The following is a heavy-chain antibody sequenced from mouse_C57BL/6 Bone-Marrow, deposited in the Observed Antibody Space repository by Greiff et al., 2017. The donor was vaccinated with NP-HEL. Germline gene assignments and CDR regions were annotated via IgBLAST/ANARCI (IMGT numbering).Heavy chain of an antibody. D-gene: IGHD1-2*01. J-gene: IGHJ2*01. CDR1: GFTFSDFY. CDR2: SRNKANDYTT. CDR3: ARDAGRLGYFDY. Sequence: EVKLVESGGGLVQSGRSLRLSCATSGFTFSDFYMEWVRQAPGKGLEWIAASRNKANDYTTEYSASVKGRFIVSRDTSQSILYLQMNALRAEDTAIYYCARDAGRLGYFDYWGQGTTLTVSS. V-gene: IGHV7-1*01.